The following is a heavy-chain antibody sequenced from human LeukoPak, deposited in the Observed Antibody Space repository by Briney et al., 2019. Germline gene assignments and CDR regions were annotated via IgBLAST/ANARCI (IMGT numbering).Heavy chain of an antibody. D-gene: IGHD4-17*01. CDR2: ISYDGSNK. Sequence: PGGSLRLSCADSGFTFNSHMHWVRQAPGEGLGWVAAISYDGSNKKYGDSVKGRFTISSDNSKNTLYLQMNSLRPEDTAVYYCARQSSVTRSGLDSWGQGTLVTVSS. J-gene: IGHJ4*02. CDR1: GFTFNSH. V-gene: IGHV3-30*04. CDR3: ARQSSVTRSGLDS.